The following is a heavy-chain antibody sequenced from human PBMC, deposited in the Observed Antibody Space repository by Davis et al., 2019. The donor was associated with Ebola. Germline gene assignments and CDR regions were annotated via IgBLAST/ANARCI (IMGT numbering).Heavy chain of an antibody. J-gene: IGHJ4*02. CDR3: AKNNWNYVGYFDY. CDR1: GFTFNSHW. D-gene: IGHD1-7*01. CDR2: INSDGSGT. V-gene: IGHV3-74*01. Sequence: GESLKISCAASGFTFNSHWMHWVRQAPGKGLVWVSRINSDGSGTSYADSVKGRFTVSRDNAKNTLYLQVSSLRAEDTAVYYCAKNNWNYVGYFDYWGQGTLVTVSS.